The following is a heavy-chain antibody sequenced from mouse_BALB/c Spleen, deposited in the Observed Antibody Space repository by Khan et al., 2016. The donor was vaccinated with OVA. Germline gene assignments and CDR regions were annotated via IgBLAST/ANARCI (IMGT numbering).Heavy chain of an antibody. J-gene: IGHJ4*01. CDR3: ARPPYFSYYLDH. V-gene: IGHV9-3-1*01. CDR2: LNTYTGIP. CDR1: GYSFTNYG. D-gene: IGHD2-10*01. Sequence: QIQLVQSGPELKKPGETVKISCKATGYSFTNYGMNWVKQSPGKALMWMGWLNTYTGIPTYADDFKGRIAFSLETSASPAYLQINNLNNDDTATYFCARPPYFSYYLDHWGQGTSVTVSS.